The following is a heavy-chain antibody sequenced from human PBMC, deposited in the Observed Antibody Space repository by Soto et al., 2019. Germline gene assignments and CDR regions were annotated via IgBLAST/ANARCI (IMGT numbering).Heavy chain of an antibody. V-gene: IGHV3-53*01. D-gene: IGHD3-10*01. CDR1: GFTVSSNY. Sequence: PGGSLRLSCAASGFTVSSNYMSWVRQAPGKGLEWVSVIYSGGSTYYADSVKGRFTISRDNSKNTLYLQMNSLRAEDTAVYYCARDGVVRGLIEWFYYWGQGTLVTVSS. J-gene: IGHJ4*02. CDR2: IYSGGST. CDR3: ARDGVVRGLIEWFYY.